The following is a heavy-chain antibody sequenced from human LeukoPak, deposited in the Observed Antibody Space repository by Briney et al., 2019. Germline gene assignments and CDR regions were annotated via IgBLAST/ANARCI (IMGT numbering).Heavy chain of an antibody. D-gene: IGHD5-12*01. CDR3: ARGLRIDNWFDP. CDR2: IYYSGST. CDR1: GGSISSYY. V-gene: IGHV4-59*01. Sequence: SETLSLTCTVSGGSISSYYWSWIRQPPGKGLEWIGYIYYSGSTNYNPSLKSRVTISVDTSKNQFSLKLSSVTAADTAVYYCARGLRIDNWFDPRGQGTLVTVSS. J-gene: IGHJ5*02.